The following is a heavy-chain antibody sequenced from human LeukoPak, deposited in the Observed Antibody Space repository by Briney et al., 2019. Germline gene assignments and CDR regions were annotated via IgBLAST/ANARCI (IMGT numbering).Heavy chain of an antibody. CDR2: IYSGGST. CDR1: GFTFTSYS. CDR3: ARDRGSSSWFDP. D-gene: IGHD6-6*01. Sequence: GGSLRLSCAASGFTFTSYSMNWVRQAPGKGLEWVSLIYSGGSTYYADSVKGRFTISRDNSKNTLYLQMNSLRVDDTAVYYCARDRGSSSWFDPWGQGTLVTVSS. V-gene: IGHV3-53*01. J-gene: IGHJ5*02.